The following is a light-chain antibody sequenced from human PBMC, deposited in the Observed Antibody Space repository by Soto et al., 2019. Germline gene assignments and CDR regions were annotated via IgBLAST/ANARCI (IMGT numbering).Light chain of an antibody. J-gene: IGKJ1*01. CDR3: QQYNNWLRT. V-gene: IGKV3-15*01. Sequence: EIVMTQPPATLSVSPGERATLSCRASQSVSSNLAWYQQKPGQAPRLLIYGASTRATGIPARFSGSGSGTEFTLTISSLQSEDFAVYYCQQYNNWLRTFGQGTKVDIK. CDR1: QSVSSN. CDR2: GAS.